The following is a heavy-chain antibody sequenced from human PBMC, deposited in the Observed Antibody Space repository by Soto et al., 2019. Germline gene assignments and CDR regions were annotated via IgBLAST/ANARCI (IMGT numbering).Heavy chain of an antibody. CDR2: ISDYGRI. Sequence: VGSLRLSCAASGFTFGNYWMHWVRQAPGKGLVWVSRISDYGRINYADSVKDRFIISRDDARSELYLQLNDLRVEDTATYYCARGGLEPFDHWGQGALVTVSS. CDR3: ARGGLEPFDH. CDR1: GFTFGNYW. V-gene: IGHV3-74*01. D-gene: IGHD1-1*01. J-gene: IGHJ4*02.